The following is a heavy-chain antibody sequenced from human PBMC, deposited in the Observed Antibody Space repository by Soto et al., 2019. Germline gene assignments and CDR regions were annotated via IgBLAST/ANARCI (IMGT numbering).Heavy chain of an antibody. CDR3: ASRYCSGGSCSTNSYYYGMDV. V-gene: IGHV4-34*01. J-gene: IGHJ6*02. D-gene: IGHD2-15*01. Sequence: PSETLSLTXAVYGGSFSGYYWSWIRQPPGKGLEWIGEINHSGSTNYNPSLKSRVTISVDTSKNQFSLKLSSVTAADTAVYYCASRYCSGGSCSTNSYYYGMDVWGQGTTVTVSS. CDR1: GGSFSGYY. CDR2: INHSGST.